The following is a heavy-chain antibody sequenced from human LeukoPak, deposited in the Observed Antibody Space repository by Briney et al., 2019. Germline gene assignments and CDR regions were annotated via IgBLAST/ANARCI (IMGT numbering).Heavy chain of an antibody. Sequence: PGGSLRLSCAASGFTFGSYGMHWVRQAPGKGLEWVALIWFDGSHKYYGDSVKGRFTISRDNSKNTLHLQMNSLRDEDTAVYYCXXXXRVGHERYEAFNIWGQGTMVIVSS. D-gene: IGHD1-26*01. J-gene: IGHJ3*02. CDR3: XXXXRVGHERYEAFNI. CDR1: GFTFGSYG. CDR2: IWFDGSHK. V-gene: IGHV3-33*01.